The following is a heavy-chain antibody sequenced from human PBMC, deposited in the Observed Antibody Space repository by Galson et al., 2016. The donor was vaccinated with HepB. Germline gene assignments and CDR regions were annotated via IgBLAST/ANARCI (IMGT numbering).Heavy chain of an antibody. CDR3: AKDIRSSGSSGWGKLDAFDV. V-gene: IGHV3-23*01. J-gene: IGHJ3*01. Sequence: SLRLSCAASGFTFNNYAMNWVRQAPGKGLEWVSAISVSSDSTFYADSVKGRFMIFRDNSKNTVYLQMNTLRAGDTATYYCAKDIRSSGSSGWGKLDAFDVWGQGTMVTVSS. CDR2: ISVSSDST. CDR1: GFTFNNYA. D-gene: IGHD1-26*01.